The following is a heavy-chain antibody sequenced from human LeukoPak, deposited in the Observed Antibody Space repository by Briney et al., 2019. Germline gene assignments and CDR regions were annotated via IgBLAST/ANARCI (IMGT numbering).Heavy chain of an antibody. V-gene: IGHV3-21*06. CDR1: GFTFSSYS. CDR2: ISSSSTYI. D-gene: IGHD6-19*01. Sequence: GGSLRLSCAAAGFTFSSYSMNWVRQAPGKGLEWVSSISSSSTYIYYADSVKGRFTVSRDNAENSLYLQMNSLRAEDTPVYYCARLVSRIALAGADYWGQGTLVTVS. J-gene: IGHJ4*02. CDR3: ARLVSRIALAGADY.